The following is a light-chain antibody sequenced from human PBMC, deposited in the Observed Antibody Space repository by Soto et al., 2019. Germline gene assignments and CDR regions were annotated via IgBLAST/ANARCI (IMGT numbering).Light chain of an antibody. Sequence: EVVLTQSPASLSLSPGDRATLSCRADQSVSDYLAWYQQKPGQPPRLLFFDASSRASGVPHRFSGSGSGTDFTLTISRLEPEDFAVYYCQQYGSSPRTFGQGTKVDI. J-gene: IGKJ1*01. CDR1: QSVSDY. CDR3: QQYGSSPRT. CDR2: DAS. V-gene: IGKV3-20*01.